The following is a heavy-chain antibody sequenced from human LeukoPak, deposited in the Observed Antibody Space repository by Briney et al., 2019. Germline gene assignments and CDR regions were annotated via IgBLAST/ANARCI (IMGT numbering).Heavy chain of an antibody. D-gene: IGHD3-16*01. CDR2: IYYSGQT. V-gene: IGHV4-39*01. J-gene: IGHJ4*02. Sequence: SETLSLTCTVSGDSISNSRYYWGWVRQTPGKALEWIGNIYYSGQTYYNPSLKSRVTISVDTSKNQFSLKLSSVTAADTSVYYCARRRFDGDFDYWGQGTLVTVSS. CDR3: ARRRFDGDFDY. CDR1: GDSISNSRYY.